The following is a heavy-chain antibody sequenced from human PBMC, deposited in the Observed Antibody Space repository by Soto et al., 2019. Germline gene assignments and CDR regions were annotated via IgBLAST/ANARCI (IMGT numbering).Heavy chain of an antibody. CDR2: IKQAGSEK. J-gene: IGHJ4*02. Sequence: EVQLVESGGGLVQPGGSLRLSCAASGFTFSTYWMNWVRQAPGKGLEWVANIKQAGSEKYYVDSVKGRFTISRDNAKNSLYLQLNSLRAEDTAVYYCARGTPRGYSYDWGQGTLVTVSS. V-gene: IGHV3-7*01. D-gene: IGHD5-18*01. CDR3: ARGTPRGYSYD. CDR1: GFTFSTYW.